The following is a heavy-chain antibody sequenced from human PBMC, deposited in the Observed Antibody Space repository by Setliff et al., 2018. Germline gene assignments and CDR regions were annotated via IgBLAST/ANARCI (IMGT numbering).Heavy chain of an antibody. Sequence: ASVKVSCKASGYTFTGHYIHWVRQAPGQGLEWMGWINPRTGVTNYAQKFQGRVTMTRDTSITTVYMDLSSLKSDDTAVYYCARGPKDFVVPPTANIFDYWGQGTVVTVSS. D-gene: IGHD2-2*01. J-gene: IGHJ4*02. CDR2: INPRTGVT. CDR1: GYTFTGHY. CDR3: ARGPKDFVVPPTANIFDY. V-gene: IGHV1-2*02.